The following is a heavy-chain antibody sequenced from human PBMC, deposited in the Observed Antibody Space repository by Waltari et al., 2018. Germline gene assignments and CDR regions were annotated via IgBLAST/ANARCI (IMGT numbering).Heavy chain of an antibody. CDR3: ASTEMDAYYYYGMDV. CDR1: GFTFSSYW. V-gene: IGHV3-7*01. CDR2: IKQDGSEK. Sequence: EVQLVESGGGLVQPGGSLRLSCAASGFTFSSYWMSWVRQVRGKGLEWVANIKQDGSEKYCVGSVKGRFTFARDNAKSSLYLQMNILRAEDTAVYSCASTEMDAYYYYGMDVWGQGTTVTVSS. J-gene: IGHJ6*02.